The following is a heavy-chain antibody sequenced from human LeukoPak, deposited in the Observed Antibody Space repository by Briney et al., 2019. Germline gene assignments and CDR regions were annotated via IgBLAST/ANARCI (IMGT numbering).Heavy chain of an antibody. Sequence: SETLSLTCTVSGGSIDSRSYYRGWIRQPPGKGLEWIGSIYSSGSTYYNPSLKSRVTISVDTSKNQFSLKLSSVTAADTAVYYCARVPQYCSSTSCYVGFDYWGQGTLVTVSS. V-gene: IGHV4-39*07. CDR2: IYSSGST. CDR1: GGSIDSRSYY. D-gene: IGHD2-2*01. CDR3: ARVPQYCSSTSCYVGFDY. J-gene: IGHJ4*02.